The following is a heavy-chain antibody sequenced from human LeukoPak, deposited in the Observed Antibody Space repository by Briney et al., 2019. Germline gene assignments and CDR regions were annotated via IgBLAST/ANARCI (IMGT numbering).Heavy chain of an antibody. V-gene: IGHV4-61*02. CDR1: GGSISSGSYY. Sequence: SETLSLTCTVSGGSISSGSYYWSWIRQPAGKGLEWIGRIYTSGSTNYNPSLKSQVTISVDTSKNQFSLKLSSVTAADTAVYYCACRRGYCYWYIDLWGRGTLVTVSS. CDR2: IYTSGST. CDR3: ACRRGYCYWYIDL. J-gene: IGHJ2*01. D-gene: IGHD3-22*01.